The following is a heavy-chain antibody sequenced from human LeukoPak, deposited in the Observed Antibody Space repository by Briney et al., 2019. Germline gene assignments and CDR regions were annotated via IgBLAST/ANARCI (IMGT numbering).Heavy chain of an antibody. CDR3: ARFSSSWDAFDI. Sequence: SETLSLTCAVYGGSFSGYYWNWIRQPPGKGLEWIGEINHSGSTNYNPSLKSRVTISVDTSKNQFSLKLSSVTAADTAVYYCARFSSSWDAFDIWGQGTMVTVSS. J-gene: IGHJ3*02. D-gene: IGHD6-13*01. V-gene: IGHV4-34*01. CDR2: INHSGST. CDR1: GGSFSGYY.